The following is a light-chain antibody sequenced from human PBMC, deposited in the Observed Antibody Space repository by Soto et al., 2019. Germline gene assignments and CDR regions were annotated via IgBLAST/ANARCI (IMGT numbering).Light chain of an antibody. V-gene: IGKV3-20*01. CDR2: AAS. Sequence: EIVLTQSPATLSSFPGDRVTLSCRASQYINTRLAWYQHRPGQAPRLLIYAASNRATGIPDRFSGSGSGTDFTLTISRLEPEDFAVYYCQQSGSSPPTFGQGTKWIS. CDR3: QQSGSSPPT. CDR1: QYINTR. J-gene: IGKJ1*01.